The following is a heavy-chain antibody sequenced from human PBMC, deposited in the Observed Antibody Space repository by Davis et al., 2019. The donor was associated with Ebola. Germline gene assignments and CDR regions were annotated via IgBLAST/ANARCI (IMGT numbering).Heavy chain of an antibody. CDR3: ARREGYYYDSSGPRVNYYYGMDV. CDR1: GFTFSSYG. J-gene: IGHJ6*04. D-gene: IGHD3-22*01. V-gene: IGHV3-33*01. Sequence: GESLKISCAASGFTFSSYGMHWVRQAPGEGLEWVAVIWYDGNKKYYADSVKGRFTISRDNSKNTLYLQMNSLRAEDTAVYYCARREGYYYDSSGPRVNYYYGMDVWGKGTTVTVSS. CDR2: IWYDGNKK.